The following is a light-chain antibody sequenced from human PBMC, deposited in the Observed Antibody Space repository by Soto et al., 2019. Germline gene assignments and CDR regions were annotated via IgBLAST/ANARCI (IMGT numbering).Light chain of an antibody. CDR3: QQYGSSPLT. Sequence: EIVLTQSPGTLSLSPGERATLSCRASQSISSNYLAWYHQKPGQAPRLLIHAASRRAYGIPDRFSGSGSGTDFTLTISRLEPQDFAVYYCQQYGSSPLTFGGGTKLEIK. CDR2: AAS. CDR1: QSISSNY. V-gene: IGKV3-20*01. J-gene: IGKJ4*01.